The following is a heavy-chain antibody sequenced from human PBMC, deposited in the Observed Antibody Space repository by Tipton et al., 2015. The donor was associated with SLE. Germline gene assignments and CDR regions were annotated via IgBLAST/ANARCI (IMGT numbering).Heavy chain of an antibody. D-gene: IGHD6-13*01. CDR3: ARTHRAAAEDWFDP. CDR2: IYYSGST. Sequence: TLSLTCAVYGGSFSGYYWGWIRQPPGKGLEWIGSIYYSGSTYYNPSLKSRVTISVDTSKNQFSLKLSSVTAADTAVYYCARTHRAAAEDWFDPWGQGTLVTVSS. V-gene: IGHV4-34*01. J-gene: IGHJ5*02. CDR1: GGSFSGYY.